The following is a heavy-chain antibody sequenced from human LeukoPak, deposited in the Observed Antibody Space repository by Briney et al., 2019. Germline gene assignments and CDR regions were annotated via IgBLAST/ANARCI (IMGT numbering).Heavy chain of an antibody. J-gene: IGHJ4*02. D-gene: IGHD3-22*01. CDR3: AKTIYDSSGYFDY. CDR1: GFTFDDYA. CDR2: ISWDGGST. V-gene: IGHV3-43D*03. Sequence: GGSLRLSCAASGFTFDDYAMHWVRQAPGKGLEWVSLISWDGGSTYYADSVKGRFTISRDNSKNSLYLQMNSLRAEDTALYYCAKTIYDSSGYFDYWGQGTLVTVSS.